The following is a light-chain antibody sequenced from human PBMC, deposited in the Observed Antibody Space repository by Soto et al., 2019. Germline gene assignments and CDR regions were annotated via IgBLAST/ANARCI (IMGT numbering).Light chain of an antibody. CDR1: QFVSSN. CDR3: QQYHNWPPIT. V-gene: IGKV3D-15*01. J-gene: IGKJ5*01. CDR2: GAS. Sequence: EIVMTQSPVTLSVSPGATATLSCRASQFVSSNLAWYQQKPGQAPRLLIYGASTRATGIPARFSGSGSGTEFTLTISNLQSEDFAVYFCQQYHNWPPITFGQGTRLEIK.